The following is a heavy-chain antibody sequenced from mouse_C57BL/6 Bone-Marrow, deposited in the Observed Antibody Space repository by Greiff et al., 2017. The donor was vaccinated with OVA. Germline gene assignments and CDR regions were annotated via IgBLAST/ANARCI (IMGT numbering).Heavy chain of an antibody. Sequence: EVMLVESGGDLVKPGGSLKLSCAASGFTFSSYGMSWVRQTPDKRLEWVATISSGGSYTYYPDSVKGRFTISRDNAKNTLYLQMSSLKSEDTAMCYCERHWDYGSFFDYWGQGTTLTVSS. CDR3: ERHWDYGSFFDY. CDR2: ISSGGSYT. CDR1: GFTFSSYG. J-gene: IGHJ2*01. V-gene: IGHV5-6*01. D-gene: IGHD1-1*01.